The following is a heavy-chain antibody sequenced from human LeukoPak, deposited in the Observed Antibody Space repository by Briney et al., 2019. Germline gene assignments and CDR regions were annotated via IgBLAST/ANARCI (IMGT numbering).Heavy chain of an antibody. CDR1: GGSFSGYH. J-gene: IGHJ4*02. CDR3: ARGHPGGSGWYGY. V-gene: IGHV4-34*01. Sequence: PSETLSLTCAVYGGSFSGYHWSWIRQPPGKGLEWIGEINRSGSTNYNPSLKSRVTISVDTSKNQFSLKLSSVTAADTAVYYRARGHPGGSGWYGYWGQGTLVTVSS. D-gene: IGHD6-19*01. CDR2: INRSGST.